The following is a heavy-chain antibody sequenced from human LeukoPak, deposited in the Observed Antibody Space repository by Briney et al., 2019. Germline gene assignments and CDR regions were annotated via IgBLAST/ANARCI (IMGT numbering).Heavy chain of an antibody. J-gene: IGHJ3*02. V-gene: IGHV4-59*01. D-gene: IGHD3-9*01. Sequence: PSETLSLTCTVSGGSISSYYWSWIQQPPGKGLEWIGYIYYSGSTNYNPSLKSRVTISVDTSKNQFSLKLSSVTAADTAVYYCARLTGYRIESAFDIWGQGTMVTVSS. CDR2: IYYSGST. CDR1: GGSISSYY. CDR3: ARLTGYRIESAFDI.